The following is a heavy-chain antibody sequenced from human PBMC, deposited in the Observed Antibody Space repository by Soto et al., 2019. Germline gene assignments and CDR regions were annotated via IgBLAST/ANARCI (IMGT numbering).Heavy chain of an antibody. CDR2: VYYSGST. Sequence: SETLSLTCTVSGGSISSGGYYWSWIRQHPGKGLEWIGYVYYSGSTYYNPSLKSRVTISVDTSKNQFSLKLSSVTAADTAVYYCARVVDTAMVDYWGQGTLVTVSS. J-gene: IGHJ4*02. V-gene: IGHV4-31*03. CDR1: GGSISSGGYY. D-gene: IGHD5-18*01. CDR3: ARVVDTAMVDY.